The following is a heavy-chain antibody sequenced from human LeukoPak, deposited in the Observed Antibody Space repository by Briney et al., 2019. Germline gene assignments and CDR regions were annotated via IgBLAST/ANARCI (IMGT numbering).Heavy chain of an antibody. CDR2: IYPGDSDT. Sequence: GESLKISCKGSGYSFTNYWIGWVRQVPGKGLEWMGIIYPGDSDTRYSPSFQGQVTISADKSISTAYLQWSSLKASDSAMYYCARRSPAIHSSGLLAFDIWGQGTMVTVSS. CDR1: GYSFTNYW. J-gene: IGHJ3*02. D-gene: IGHD3-22*01. CDR3: ARRSPAIHSSGLLAFDI. V-gene: IGHV5-51*01.